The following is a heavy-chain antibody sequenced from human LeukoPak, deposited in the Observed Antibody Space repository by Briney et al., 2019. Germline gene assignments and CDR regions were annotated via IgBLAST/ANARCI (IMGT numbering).Heavy chain of an antibody. Sequence: GGSLRLSCAASGFTFSDYYMSWIRQAPGKGLEWVSYISSSGSTIYYADSVKGRFTISRDNSKNTLYLQMNSLRVDDTAIYYCVKGAYDYLEVGYFDYWGQGTLVTVSS. V-gene: IGHV3-11*01. J-gene: IGHJ4*02. D-gene: IGHD3-16*01. CDR3: VKGAYDYLEVGYFDY. CDR1: GFTFSDYY. CDR2: ISSSGSTI.